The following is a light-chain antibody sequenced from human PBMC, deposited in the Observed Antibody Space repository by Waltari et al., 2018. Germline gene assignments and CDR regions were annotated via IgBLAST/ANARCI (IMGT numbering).Light chain of an antibody. CDR1: QTISNS. J-gene: IGKJ5*01. V-gene: IGKV1-39*01. CDR2: GSF. CDR3: QQSSSSPIT. Sequence: DIQMTQSPPSLSASVGDRVTITCRASQTISNSLDWYQQKPGKAPKLLIYGSFNLQSGVPSRFSGSGSGTDFTLTISSLQPEDFATYYCQQSSSSPITFGQGTRLEIK.